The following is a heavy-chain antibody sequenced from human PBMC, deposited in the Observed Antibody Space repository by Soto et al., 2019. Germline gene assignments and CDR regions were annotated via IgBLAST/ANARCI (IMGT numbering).Heavy chain of an antibody. J-gene: IGHJ4*02. V-gene: IGHV3-33*01. Sequence: PGGSLRLSCAASGVTFSSYAMHWVRQAPGKGLEWVGFIWFDGSNTFYAESVKGRFTISRDNSKNTVYLQISALRAEDTAVYYCARDFSMVIVAPGYWGQGTLVTVSS. D-gene: IGHD5-12*01. CDR2: IWFDGSNT. CDR1: GVTFSSYA. CDR3: ARDFSMVIVAPGY.